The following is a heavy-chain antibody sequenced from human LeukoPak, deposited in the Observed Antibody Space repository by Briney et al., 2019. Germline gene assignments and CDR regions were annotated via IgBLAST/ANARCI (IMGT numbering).Heavy chain of an antibody. D-gene: IGHD5-24*01. CDR3: ARDWGTVEMATIGWYFDL. J-gene: IGHJ2*01. CDR2: ISSSSSYT. CDR1: GFTFSDYY. Sequence: GGSLRLSCAASGFTFSDYYMSWIRQAPGKGLEWVSYISSSSSYTNYADSVKGRFTISRDNAKNSLYLQMNSLRAEDTAVYYCARDWGTVEMATIGWYFDLWGRGTLVTVSS. V-gene: IGHV3-11*05.